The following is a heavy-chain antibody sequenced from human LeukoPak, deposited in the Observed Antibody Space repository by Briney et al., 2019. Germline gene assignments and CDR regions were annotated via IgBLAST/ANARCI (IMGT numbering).Heavy chain of an antibody. J-gene: IGHJ4*02. D-gene: IGHD6-13*01. CDR3: ARDRGSRWFGPIDY. Sequence: GGALRLSCAASGCTFSSHGMHWVRQTPGKGLEGVAVIWNDGGNTYHADSVKGRFTISRDNSKNTLYLQMNSLRAEDTAVYYCARDRGSRWFGPIDYWGQGTLVTVSS. CDR1: GCTFSSHG. CDR2: IWNDGGNT. V-gene: IGHV3-33*01.